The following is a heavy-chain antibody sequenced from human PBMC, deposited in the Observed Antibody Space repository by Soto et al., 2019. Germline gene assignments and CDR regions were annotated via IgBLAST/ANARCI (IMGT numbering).Heavy chain of an antibody. J-gene: IGHJ4*02. CDR3: ARGPDYEGYFDY. CDR2: IILPFGVP. V-gene: IGHV1-69*12. CDR1: GGTFSNFA. Sequence: QVRLVQSGAEVKKPGSSVKVSCKASGGTFSNFAINWVRQAPGQGLEWMGGIILPFGVPHYAKKFQGRVTIAADESMTSAYMDLSGVRSVDPAVYYCARGPDYEGYFDYWGQGTLVTVSS. D-gene: IGHD4-17*01.